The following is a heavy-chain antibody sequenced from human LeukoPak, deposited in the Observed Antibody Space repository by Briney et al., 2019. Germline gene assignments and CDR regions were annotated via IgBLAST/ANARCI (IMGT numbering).Heavy chain of an antibody. Sequence: GGSLRLSCAASGFTFSNYNMNWVRQAPGKGLEWVSYISSRSSTIYYADSVKGRFTISRDNAKNSLYLQMNSLRAEDTAVYYCARDATYSNSYFFDYWGQGTLVTVSS. CDR2: ISSRSSTI. CDR1: GFTFSNYN. D-gene: IGHD6-6*01. J-gene: IGHJ4*02. CDR3: ARDATYSNSYFFDY. V-gene: IGHV3-48*01.